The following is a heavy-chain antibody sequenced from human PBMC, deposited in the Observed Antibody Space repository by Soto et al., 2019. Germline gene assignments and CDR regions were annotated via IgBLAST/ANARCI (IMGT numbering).Heavy chain of an antibody. CDR1: GFTFSGYS. V-gene: IGHV3-21*01. CDR2: NSVRSSYL. Sequence: EVQLVESGGGLVKPGGSLRLSCAASGFTFSGYSMNWVRQAPGKGLEWVSSNSVRSSYLYYADSVKGRFTISRDNAKNSLYLPMNSLRDEDTAVYYCARGAGYGDYYFDYWGLGTLVTVSS. D-gene: IGHD4-17*01. CDR3: ARGAGYGDYYFDY. J-gene: IGHJ4*02.